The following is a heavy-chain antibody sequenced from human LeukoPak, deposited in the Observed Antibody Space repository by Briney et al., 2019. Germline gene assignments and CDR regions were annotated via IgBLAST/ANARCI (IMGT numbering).Heavy chain of an antibody. D-gene: IGHD5-24*01. J-gene: IGHJ4*02. CDR2: IRYDGSNK. Sequence: GGSLRLSCAASGFTFSSYGMHWVRQAPGKGLEWVAFIRYDGSNKYYADSVKGRFTISRDNSKNTLYLQMNSLRAEDTAVYYCAKDGPRRDGYNLYYFDYWGQGTLVTVSS. V-gene: IGHV3-30*02. CDR3: AKDGPRRDGYNLYYFDY. CDR1: GFTFSSYG.